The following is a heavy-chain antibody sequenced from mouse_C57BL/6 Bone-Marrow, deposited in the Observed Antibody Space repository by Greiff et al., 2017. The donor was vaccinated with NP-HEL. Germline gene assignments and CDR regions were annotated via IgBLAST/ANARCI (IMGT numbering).Heavy chain of an antibody. Sequence: EVQLVESGPGLAKPSQTLSLTCSVTGYSITSDYWNWIRKFPGNKLEYMGYISYSGSTYYNPSPKSRISITRDTSKNQYYLQLNSVTTEDTATYYCARSPLWLRRNYYAMDYWGQGTSVTVSS. J-gene: IGHJ4*01. V-gene: IGHV3-8*01. D-gene: IGHD2-2*01. CDR1: GYSITSDY. CDR3: ARSPLWLRRNYYAMDY. CDR2: ISYSGST.